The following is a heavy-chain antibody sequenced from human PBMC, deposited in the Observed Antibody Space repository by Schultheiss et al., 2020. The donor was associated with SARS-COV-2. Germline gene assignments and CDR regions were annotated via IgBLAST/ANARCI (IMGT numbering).Heavy chain of an antibody. D-gene: IGHD2-2*01. J-gene: IGHJ6*03. Sequence: GESLKISCAASGFTFSSYGMHWVRQAPGKGLEWVAVIWYDGSNKYYADSVKGRFTISRDNSKNTLYLQMNSLRAEDTAVYYCARAYCSSTSCYLLGYHYMDVWGKGTTVTVSS. CDR2: IWYDGSNK. CDR1: GFTFSSYG. CDR3: ARAYCSSTSCYLLGYHYMDV. V-gene: IGHV3-33*01.